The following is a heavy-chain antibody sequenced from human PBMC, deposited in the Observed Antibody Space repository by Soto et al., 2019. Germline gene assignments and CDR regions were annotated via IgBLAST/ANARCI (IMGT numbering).Heavy chain of an antibody. V-gene: IGHV3-30-3*01. CDR1: GFTFSGYV. CDR2: ISLDGNK. CDR3: ARDPFYLQDY. J-gene: IGHJ4*02. Sequence: AGGSLRLSCAASGFTFSGYVFHWVRQTPGKGLEWVGLISLDGNKQYADSVKDRFTISRDNAKNSLYLQMNSLRAEDTAVYYCARDPFYLQDYWGQGSLVIVSS. D-gene: IGHD1-1*01.